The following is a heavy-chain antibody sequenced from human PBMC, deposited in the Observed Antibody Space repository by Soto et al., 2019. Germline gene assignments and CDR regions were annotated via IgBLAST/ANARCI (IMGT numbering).Heavy chain of an antibody. V-gene: IGHV3-33*01. Sequence: QVQLVESGGGVVQPGRSLKLSCAASGFTFSSYGMHWVRQAPGKGLEWVAVIWYDGTNKYYADSVKGRFTISRDNSKNTQYQQMHSMRAEQTAVYYYARDRTGVELRLYYGMDVWGQGTTVTVSS. CDR3: ARDRTGVELRLYYGMDV. D-gene: IGHD1-7*01. CDR2: IWYDGTNK. CDR1: GFTFSSYG. J-gene: IGHJ6*02.